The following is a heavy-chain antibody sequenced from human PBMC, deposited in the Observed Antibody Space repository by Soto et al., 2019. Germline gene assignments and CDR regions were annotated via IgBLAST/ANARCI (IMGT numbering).Heavy chain of an antibody. D-gene: IGHD3-22*01. Sequence: EVQLLESGGGLVQPGKSLRLSCTASEFTFSSYPMSWVRQAPGKGLECVSRISGSGGSTHYADSVKGRFTISRDNSKNTLYLQMNSLRVEDTAVYYCAKGRNHYDSSGYYSFPLDVRGPGTTVTVSS. J-gene: IGHJ6*02. CDR3: AKGRNHYDSSGYYSFPLDV. V-gene: IGHV3-23*01. CDR1: EFTFSSYP. CDR2: ISGSGGST.